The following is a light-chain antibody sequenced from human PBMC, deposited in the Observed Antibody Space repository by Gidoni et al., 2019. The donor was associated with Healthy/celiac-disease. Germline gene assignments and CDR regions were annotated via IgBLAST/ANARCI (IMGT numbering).Light chain of an antibody. V-gene: IGLV2-11*01. J-gene: IGLJ2*01. CDR1: SSDVGCYHY. Sequence: QSALTQPRSVSGSPGQSVTISCTGTSSDVGCYHYVSWYQQHPGKAPKLMIYDVSKRPSGVPDRFSGSKSGNTASLTISGLQAEDEADYYCCSYAGSYRGVFGGGTKLTVL. CDR2: DVS. CDR3: CSYAGSYRGV.